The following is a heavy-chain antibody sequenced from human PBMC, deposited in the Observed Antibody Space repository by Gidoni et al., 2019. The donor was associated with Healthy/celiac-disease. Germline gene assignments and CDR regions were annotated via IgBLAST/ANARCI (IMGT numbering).Heavy chain of an antibody. CDR3: AKDGHEYQLTTKGWFDP. CDR1: VFPFDDYA. D-gene: IGHD2-2*01. V-gene: IGHV3-9*01. CDR2: SSWNSGSI. Sequence: EVQLVESGGGLVQHGRSLRLSCAASVFPFDDYAMHWVRLAPGKGLEWVSGSSWNSGSIGYADSVKGRFTISRDNAKNSLYLQMNSLRAEDTALDYCAKDGHEYQLTTKGWFDPWGQGTLVTVSS. J-gene: IGHJ5*02.